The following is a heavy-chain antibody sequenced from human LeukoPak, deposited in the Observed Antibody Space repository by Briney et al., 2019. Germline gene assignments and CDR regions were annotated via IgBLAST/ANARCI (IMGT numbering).Heavy chain of an antibody. CDR1: GLTFSSYA. V-gene: IGHV3-23*01. CDR2: ISGSGGST. D-gene: IGHD3-22*01. J-gene: IGHJ1*01. Sequence: GGSLTLFCAPSGLTFSSYAMSWARQAPGGGRECVSAISGSGGSTYYADSVKGRFTISRDNSKNTLCLQMNSLRAEDTAVYYCAKDRVEYYYDSSGYEYFQHWGQGTLVTVSS. CDR3: AKDRVEYYYDSSGYEYFQH.